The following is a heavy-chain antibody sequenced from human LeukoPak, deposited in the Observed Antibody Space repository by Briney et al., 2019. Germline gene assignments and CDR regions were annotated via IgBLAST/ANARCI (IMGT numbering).Heavy chain of an antibody. CDR3: ARVILEPNISGMDV. D-gene: IGHD2-15*01. CDR2: IIPIFGTA. V-gene: IGHV1-69*13. J-gene: IGHJ6*03. Sequence: GASVKVSCKASGGTFSSYAISWVRQAPGQGLEWMGGIIPIFGTANYAQKFQGRVTITADESTSTAYMELSSLRSEDTAVYYCARVILEPNISGMDVWGKGTTVTVSS. CDR1: GGTFSSYA.